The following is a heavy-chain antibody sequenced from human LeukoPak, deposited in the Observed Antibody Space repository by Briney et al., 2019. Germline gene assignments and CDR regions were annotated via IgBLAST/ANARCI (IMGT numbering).Heavy chain of an antibody. CDR2: ISYDGSNK. CDR1: GFTFSSYG. D-gene: IGHD2-2*01. V-gene: IGHV3-30*18. CDR3: AKDQFQLPHGGYYYYYGMDV. J-gene: IGHJ6*02. Sequence: GRSLRLSCEASGFTFSSYGMHWVRQAPGKGLEWVAVISYDGSNKYYADSVKGRFTISRDNSKNTLYLQMNSLRAEDTAVYYCAKDQFQLPHGGYYYYYGMDVWGQGTTVTVSS.